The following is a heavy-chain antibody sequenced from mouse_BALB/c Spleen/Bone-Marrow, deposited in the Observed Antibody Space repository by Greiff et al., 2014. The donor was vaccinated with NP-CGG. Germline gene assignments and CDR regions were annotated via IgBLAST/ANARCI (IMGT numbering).Heavy chain of an antibody. CDR2: INPDSSTI. CDR1: GFDFSSYW. J-gene: IGHJ3*01. CDR3: TRLHYYGYSAY. V-gene: IGHV4-1*02. D-gene: IGHD1-2*01. Sequence: DVQLVESGGGLVQPGGSLKLSCAASGFDFSSYWMSWVRQAPGKGLEWIGEINPDSSTINYTPSLKDKFIISRVNAKNTLYLQKNKVRSEDTALYYCTRLHYYGYSAYWGQGTLVTVST.